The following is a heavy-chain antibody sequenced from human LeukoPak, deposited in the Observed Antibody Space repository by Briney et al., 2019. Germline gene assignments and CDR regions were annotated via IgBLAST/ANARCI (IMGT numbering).Heavy chain of an antibody. D-gene: IGHD4-17*01. V-gene: IGHV1-18*04. J-gene: IGHJ4*02. CDR3: ARVRGSYGDTANY. CDR1: GYSFTSYG. Sequence: ALVKVSCKASGYSFTSYGISWVRQAPGQGLEWMGWISVHNGNTHYAQKLQGRVTMTTDTSTSTAYMELRSLRSDDTAVYYCARVRGSYGDTANYWGQGTLVTVSS. CDR2: ISVHNGNT.